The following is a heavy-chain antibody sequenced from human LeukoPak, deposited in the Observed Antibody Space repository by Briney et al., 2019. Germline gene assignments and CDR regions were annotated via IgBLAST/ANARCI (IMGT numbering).Heavy chain of an antibody. V-gene: IGHV1-8*01. CDR2: MSPNSGDT. Sequence: ASVTVSCTASGYTFTSYDINWVRHATGQGLEWMGWMSPNSGDTGYAQKFQGRVTMTRDTSISTASMELTSLRSEDTAVYYCARGPPNWGFDFWGQGALVTVSS. J-gene: IGHJ4*02. CDR1: GYTFTSYD. D-gene: IGHD7-27*01. CDR3: ARGPPNWGFDF.